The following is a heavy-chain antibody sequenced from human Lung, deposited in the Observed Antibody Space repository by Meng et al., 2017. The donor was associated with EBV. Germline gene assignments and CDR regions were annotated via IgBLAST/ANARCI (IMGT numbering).Heavy chain of an antibody. V-gene: IGHV4-4*02. CDR3: ASLAVAGDRFDY. J-gene: IGHJ4*02. D-gene: IGHD6-19*01. CDR1: GGSISITNW. Sequence: QGHLQESGPGLVQPSGTLSLTCTVSGGSISITNWWSWVRQPPGKGLEWIGEINYTGSTNYNPSLKSRITISVDKSKNQLSVKLTSVTAADTAVYYCASLAVAGDRFDYWGQGTLVTVAS. CDR2: INYTGST.